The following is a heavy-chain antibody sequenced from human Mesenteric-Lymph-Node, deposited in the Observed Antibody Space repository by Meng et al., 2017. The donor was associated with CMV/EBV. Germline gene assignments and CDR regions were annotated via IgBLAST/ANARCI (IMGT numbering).Heavy chain of an antibody. Sequence: SLRLSCAASGFTFSDYAVHWVRQAPGKGLEWVAVISYDGSNKYYADSVKGRFTISRDNSKNTLYLQMDSLRPEDTAVYYCARDDYEFWSGYYFHYSYYTMDVWGQGTTVTVSS. J-gene: IGHJ6*02. CDR3: ARDDYEFWSGYYFHYSYYTMDV. V-gene: IGHV3-30-3*01. CDR2: ISYDGSNK. D-gene: IGHD3-3*01. CDR1: GFTFSDYA.